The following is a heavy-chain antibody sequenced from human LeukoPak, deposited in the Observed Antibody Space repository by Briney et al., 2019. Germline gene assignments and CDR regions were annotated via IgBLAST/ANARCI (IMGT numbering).Heavy chain of an antibody. CDR1: GFTFSDYY. V-gene: IGHV3-11*06. CDR2: ISSSSSYI. Sequence: PGGSLRLSCAASGFTFSDYYMSWIRQAPGKGLEWVSYISSSSSYIYYADSVKGRFTISRDNAKNSLYLQMNSLRAEDTAVYYCASSPSIAAAGLDYWGQGTLVTVSS. D-gene: IGHD6-13*01. CDR3: ASSPSIAAAGLDY. J-gene: IGHJ4*02.